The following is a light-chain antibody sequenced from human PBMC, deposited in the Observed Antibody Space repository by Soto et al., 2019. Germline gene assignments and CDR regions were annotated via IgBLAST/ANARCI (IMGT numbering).Light chain of an antibody. CDR1: QRVSSN. Sequence: EIVMTQSPATLSVSPGERATLSCRASQRVSSNLAWYQQKPGQAPRLLIYGASTRATGIPARFSGSGSGTEVTLTISSLQSEDFAVYYCQQNNNWPRYTLAQGTNLEIK. CDR2: GAS. V-gene: IGKV3-15*01. CDR3: QQNNNWPRYT. J-gene: IGKJ2*01.